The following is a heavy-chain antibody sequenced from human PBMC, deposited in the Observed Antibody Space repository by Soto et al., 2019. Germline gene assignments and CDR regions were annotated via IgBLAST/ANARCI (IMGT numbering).Heavy chain of an antibody. CDR2: VSGGDFST. CDR3: ANWVKDTYQYYGLDV. Sequence: DVPLSESGEGLVQPGGSLRLSCAASGITCTSYALTWFLQSPGKGLELVSTVSGGDFSTDYADSGKGRFTVSSDNSKNTLYLAVNSLRVDDTALYYCANWVKDTYQYYGLDVWGHGSTVPVSS. D-gene: IGHD2-2*01. CDR1: GITCTSYA. J-gene: IGHJ6*02. V-gene: IGHV3-23*01.